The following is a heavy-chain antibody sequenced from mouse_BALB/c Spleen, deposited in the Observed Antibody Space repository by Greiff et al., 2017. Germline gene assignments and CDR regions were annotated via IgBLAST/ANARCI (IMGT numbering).Heavy chain of an antibody. D-gene: IGHD4-1*02. CDR3: ARQLIWYCDV. CDR1: GYNFTSYW. Sequence: QVQLQQPGAELVKPGTSVKLSCKASGYNFTSYWINWVKLRPGQGLEWIGDIYPGSGSTNYNEKFKSKATLTVDTSSSTAYMQLSSLASEDSALYYCARQLIWYCDVWGAGTTVTVSS. V-gene: IGHV1-55*01. CDR2: IYPGSGST. J-gene: IGHJ1*01.